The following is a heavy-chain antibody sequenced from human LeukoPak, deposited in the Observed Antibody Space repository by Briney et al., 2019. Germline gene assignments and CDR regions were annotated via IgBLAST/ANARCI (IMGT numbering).Heavy chain of an antibody. Sequence: GGSVRLSCEATGFDFNSYWMHWVRQAPGEGLVWVSGIGSDGTTTTYADSVKGRFTISRDNAKNTVYLEMNSRRADDTAMYYCARSYYGSGSYHSAPFFDFWGLGTQVIVSS. D-gene: IGHD3-10*01. CDR3: ARSYYGSGSYHSAPFFDF. J-gene: IGHJ4*01. V-gene: IGHV3-74*03. CDR2: IGSDGTTT. CDR1: GFDFNSYW.